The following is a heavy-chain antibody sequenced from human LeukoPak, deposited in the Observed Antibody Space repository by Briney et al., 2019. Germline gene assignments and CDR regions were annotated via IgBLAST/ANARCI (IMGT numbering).Heavy chain of an antibody. CDR3: ARGGSGWRQSRSNWFDP. CDR2: IYPGDSDT. J-gene: IGHJ5*02. CDR1: GYSFTSYW. D-gene: IGHD6-19*01. V-gene: IGHV5-51*01. Sequence: GESLKISCKGSGYSFTSYWSGWVRQMPGKGLEWMGIIYPGDSDTRYSPSFQGQVTISADKSISTAYLQWSSLKASDTAMYYCARGGSGWRQSRSNWFDPWGQGTLVTVSS.